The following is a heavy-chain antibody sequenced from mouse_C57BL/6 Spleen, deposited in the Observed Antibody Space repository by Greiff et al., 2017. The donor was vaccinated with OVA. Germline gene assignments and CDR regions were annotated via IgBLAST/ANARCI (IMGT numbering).Heavy chain of an antibody. V-gene: IGHV1-55*01. Sequence: VQLQQPGAELVKPGASVKMSCKASGYTFTSYWITWVKPRPGQGLEWIGDIYPGSGSTNYNEKFKSKATLTVDTSSSTAYMQLSSLTSEDSAVYYCARGEGNFQGDYAMDYWGQGTSVTVSS. D-gene: IGHD2-1*01. CDR1: GYTFTSYW. CDR2: IYPGSGST. CDR3: ARGEGNFQGDYAMDY. J-gene: IGHJ4*01.